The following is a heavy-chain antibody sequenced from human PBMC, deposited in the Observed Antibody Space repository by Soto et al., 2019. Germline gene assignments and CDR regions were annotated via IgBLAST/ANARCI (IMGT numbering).Heavy chain of an antibody. V-gene: IGHV3-53*01. Sequence: EVQLVESGGGLIQPGGSLRLSCAASGFTVSSNYMSWVRQAPGKGLEWVSVIYSGGRTDYADSVKGRFTISRDNFKNTLYLQMNSLRAEDTAVYYCARGKDYGSGSYSGYWGQGTLVTVSS. CDR3: ARGKDYGSGSYSGY. CDR2: IYSGGRT. D-gene: IGHD3-10*01. CDR1: GFTVSSNY. J-gene: IGHJ4*02.